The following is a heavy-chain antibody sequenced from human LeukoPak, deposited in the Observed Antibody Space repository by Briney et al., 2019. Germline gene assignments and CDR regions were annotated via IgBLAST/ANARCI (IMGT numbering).Heavy chain of an antibody. CDR1: GFTFSSFA. Sequence: GGSLRLSCAASGFTFSSFAMSWVRQAPGKGLEWVSGIPGSSSYMSYADSVKGRFTISRDNAKNSLYLQLNSLRAEDTAVYYCARHGSSWSFDYWGQGTLVTVSS. D-gene: IGHD6-13*01. V-gene: IGHV3-21*01. J-gene: IGHJ4*02. CDR3: ARHGSSWSFDY. CDR2: IPGSSSYM.